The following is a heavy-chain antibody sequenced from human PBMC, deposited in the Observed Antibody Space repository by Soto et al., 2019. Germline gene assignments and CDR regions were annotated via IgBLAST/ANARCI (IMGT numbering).Heavy chain of an antibody. Sequence: EVQLVESGGGLVKPGGSLGLSCAASGLTFKNVWMHWVRQAPGKGLEWVGRIKSKADGETTDYTEPVKGRFTISRDDSKNTLYLQTNSLKTEDPAAYYCTAYYDFWGGHAPPWGQGTLVTVSS. CDR1: GLTFKNVW. D-gene: IGHD3-3*01. J-gene: IGHJ5*02. CDR2: IKSKADGETT. V-gene: IGHV3-15*07. CDR3: TAYYDFWGGHAPP.